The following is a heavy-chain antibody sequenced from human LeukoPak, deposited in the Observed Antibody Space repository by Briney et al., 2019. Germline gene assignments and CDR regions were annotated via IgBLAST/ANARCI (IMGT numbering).Heavy chain of an antibody. CDR2: INHSGST. D-gene: IGHD6-19*01. CDR1: GGSFSGYY. CDR3: ARDGPPVSSGGPGPDGAFDI. J-gene: IGHJ3*02. V-gene: IGHV4-34*01. Sequence: SETLSLTCAVYGGSFSGYYWSWIRQPPGKGLEWIGEINHSGSTNYNPSLKSRVTISVDTSKNQFSLKLSSVTAADTTVYYCARDGPPVSSGGPGPDGAFDIWGQGTMVTVSS.